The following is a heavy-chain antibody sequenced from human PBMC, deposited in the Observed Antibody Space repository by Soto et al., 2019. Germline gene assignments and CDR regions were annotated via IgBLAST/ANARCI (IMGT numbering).Heavy chain of an antibody. D-gene: IGHD1-26*01. V-gene: IGHV3-30*18. J-gene: IGHJ4*02. CDR1: GFTFTSYC. CDR2: ISYDGSNT. Sequence: PGGSRRLSRVASGFTFTSYCMHWVRQAPGKGLEWVAIISYDGSNTYYADSVKGRFTISRDNSKNTLYLQMNSLRAEDTSVYYCAKEGGLSGSYYISSSYYFDYWGQGTLVTVSS. CDR3: AKEGGLSGSYYISSSYYFDY.